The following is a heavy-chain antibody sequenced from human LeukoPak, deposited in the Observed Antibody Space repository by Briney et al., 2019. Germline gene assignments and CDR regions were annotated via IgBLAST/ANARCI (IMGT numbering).Heavy chain of an antibody. CDR2: ISSSSSYI. Sequence: GGSLRLSCAASGFTFSSYSMNWVRQAPGKGLEWVSSISSSSSYIYYADSVKGRSTISRDNAKNSLYLQMNSLRAEDAAVYYCARDAHPYYYDSSAFNWFDPWGQGTLVTVSS. V-gene: IGHV3-21*01. CDR1: GFTFSSYS. CDR3: ARDAHPYYYDSSAFNWFDP. J-gene: IGHJ5*02. D-gene: IGHD3-22*01.